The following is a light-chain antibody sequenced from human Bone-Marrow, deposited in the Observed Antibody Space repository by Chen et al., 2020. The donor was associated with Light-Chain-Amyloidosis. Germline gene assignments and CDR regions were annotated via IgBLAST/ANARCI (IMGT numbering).Light chain of an antibody. CDR3: QVWDRSSDRPV. CDR2: DDS. CDR1: NIGSTS. Sequence: SYVLTQPSSVSVAPVQSATIACGGNNIGSTSVHWYQQTPGQAPLLIVYDDSDRPSGIPERLSGSNSGNTATLTISRVEAGDEADYCCQVWDRSSDRPVFGGGTKLTVL. J-gene: IGLJ3*02. V-gene: IGLV3-21*02.